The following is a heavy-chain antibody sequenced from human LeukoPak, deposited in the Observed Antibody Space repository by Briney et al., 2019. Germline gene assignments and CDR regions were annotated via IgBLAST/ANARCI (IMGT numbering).Heavy chain of an antibody. V-gene: IGHV4-34*01. Sequence: SETLSLTRAVYGGSFSGYYWSWIRQPPGKGLEWIGEINHSGSTNYNPSLKSRVTISLDTSKNQFSLKLSSVTAADTAVYYCAGHHPRNTVDFWGQGTPVTVSS. J-gene: IGHJ4*02. CDR1: GGSFSGYY. CDR3: AGHHPRNTVDF. D-gene: IGHD2/OR15-2a*01. CDR2: INHSGST.